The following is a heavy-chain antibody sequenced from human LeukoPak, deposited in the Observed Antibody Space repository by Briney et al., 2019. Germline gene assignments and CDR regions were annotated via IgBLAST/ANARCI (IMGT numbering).Heavy chain of an antibody. J-gene: IGHJ5*02. CDR3: AREPAAGYNWFDP. CDR1: GYTFTSCN. Sequence: ASVKVSCKASGYTFTSCNMHWVRQAPGQGLEWMGIINPSTGSTTYAQKFQDRVTMTRDTSTSTVYMDLSSLRSEDTAVYCCAREPAAGYNWFDPWGQGTLVTVSS. CDR2: INPSTGST. V-gene: IGHV1-46*01. D-gene: IGHD6-25*01.